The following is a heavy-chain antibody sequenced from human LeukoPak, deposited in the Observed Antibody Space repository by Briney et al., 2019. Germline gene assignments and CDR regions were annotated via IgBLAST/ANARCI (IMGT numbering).Heavy chain of an antibody. D-gene: IGHD1-26*01. CDR2: VSYDGIVQ. Sequence: GGSLRLSCAASGFIVSNFAMHWVRQAPGKGLEWEAVVSYDGIVQIYTDSVKGRFTVSRDNSKNTLYLQINSLGADDTALYYCAKEWVEGATGKVYFDSWGQGTLVTVSS. CDR1: GFIVSNFA. CDR3: AKEWVEGATGKVYFDS. V-gene: IGHV3-30*04. J-gene: IGHJ4*02.